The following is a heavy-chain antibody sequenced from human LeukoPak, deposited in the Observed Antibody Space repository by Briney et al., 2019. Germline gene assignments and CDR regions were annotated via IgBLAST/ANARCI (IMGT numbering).Heavy chain of an antibody. CDR1: GYAFNTYF. V-gene: IGHV1-46*02. CDR3: ARIHKFCTDGVCADY. Sequence: ASVEVSCKASGYAFNTYFIQWVRQAPGQGLEWVGIINPSDGTTSYAPKFQGRVTMTRDRSTSTVYMELSSLRSEDTAVFYCARIHKFCTDGVCADYWGQGALITVSS. J-gene: IGHJ4*02. CDR2: INPSDGTT. D-gene: IGHD2-8*01.